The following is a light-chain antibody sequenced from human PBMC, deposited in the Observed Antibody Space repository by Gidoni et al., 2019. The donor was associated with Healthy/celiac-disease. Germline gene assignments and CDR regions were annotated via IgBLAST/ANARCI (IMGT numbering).Light chain of an antibody. J-gene: IGKJ1*01. Sequence: EILITPSPSTLSVSPGERATLSCRASQSVSSNLAWYQQKPGQAPRLLIYGASTRATGIPARFSGSGSGTEFTVTISSLQSEDFAVYYCQQYNNWPPWTFGQGTKVEIK. CDR1: QSVSSN. V-gene: IGKV3-15*01. CDR3: QQYNNWPPWT. CDR2: GAS.